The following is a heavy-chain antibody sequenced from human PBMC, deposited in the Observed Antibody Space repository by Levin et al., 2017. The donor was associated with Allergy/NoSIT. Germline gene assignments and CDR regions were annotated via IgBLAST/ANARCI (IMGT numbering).Heavy chain of an antibody. CDR1: GYTFTSYA. CDR2: INTNTGNP. V-gene: IGHV7-4-1*02. D-gene: IGHD2-15*01. Sequence: PGGSLRLSCKASGYTFTSYAMNWVRQAPGQGLEWMGWINTNTGNPTYAQGFTGRFVFSLDTSVSTAYLQISSLKAEDTAVYYCARGDCSGGSCYGYWGQGTLVTVSS. CDR3: ARGDCSGGSCYGY. J-gene: IGHJ4*02.